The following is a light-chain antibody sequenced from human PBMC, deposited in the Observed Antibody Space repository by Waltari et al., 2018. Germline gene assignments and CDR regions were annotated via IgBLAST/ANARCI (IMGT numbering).Light chain of an antibody. CDR1: SLRSYH. CDR2: AQN. CDR3: HSRDASGVGGA. Sequence: TQDPAVSVAVGQTVRITCQGDSLRSYHASWYQQRPGQAPKLLIDAQNNRPSGVPGRFSGSSSDNTASLTITGAQAEDEAYYYCHSRDASGVGGAFGGGTKLTVL. V-gene: IGLV3-19*01. J-gene: IGLJ2*01.